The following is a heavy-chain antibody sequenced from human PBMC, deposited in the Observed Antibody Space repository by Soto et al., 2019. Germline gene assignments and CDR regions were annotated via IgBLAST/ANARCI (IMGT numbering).Heavy chain of an antibody. D-gene: IGHD2-15*01. CDR2: IIPIFGTA. Sequence: GASVKVSCKASGGTFSSYAISWVRQAPGQGLEWMGGIIPIFGTANYAQKFQGRVTITADESTSTAYMELSSLRSEDTAVYYCARDTCSGGSCYHAFDIWGQGTMVTVSS. V-gene: IGHV1-69*13. J-gene: IGHJ3*02. CDR3: ARDTCSGGSCYHAFDI. CDR1: GGTFSSYA.